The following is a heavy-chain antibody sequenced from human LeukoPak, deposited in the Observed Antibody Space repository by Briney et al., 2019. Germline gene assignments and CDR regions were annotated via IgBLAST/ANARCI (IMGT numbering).Heavy chain of an antibody. CDR1: GYTFTSYY. V-gene: IGHV1-46*01. Sequence: ASVKVSCKASGYTFTSYYMHWERQAPGQGLEWMGIINAGGGDTTYAQKFQGRVTMTRDTSTSTVYMELSSLRSEDTAVYYCARDVHGEYFRHWGQGTLVTVSS. J-gene: IGHJ1*01. CDR2: INAGGGDT. CDR3: ARDVHGEYFRH.